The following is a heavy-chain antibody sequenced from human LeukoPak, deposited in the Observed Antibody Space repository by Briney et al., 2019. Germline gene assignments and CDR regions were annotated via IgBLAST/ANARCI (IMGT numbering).Heavy chain of an antibody. CDR1: GDSLKNYY. D-gene: IGHD2-15*01. Sequence: SETLSLTCTVSGDSLKNYYWTWIRQPPGKAPEWIGYIYNTATTVYNPSLASRVTISVDTSKKQFSLKLSSVTPADTAVYYCARGRYCSADICSGGDAFDIWGQGTMVSVSS. J-gene: IGHJ3*02. CDR2: IYNTATT. CDR3: ARGRYCSADICSGGDAFDI. V-gene: IGHV4-59*01.